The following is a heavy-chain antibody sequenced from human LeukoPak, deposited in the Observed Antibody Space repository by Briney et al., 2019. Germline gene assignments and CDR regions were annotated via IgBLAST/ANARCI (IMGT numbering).Heavy chain of an antibody. V-gene: IGHV3-49*04. CDR2: IRSKAYGGTT. J-gene: IGHJ4*02. Sequence: GGSLRLSCTASGFTFGDYAMSWVRQAPGKGLEWVGSIRSKAYGGTTEYAASVKGRFTISRDDSKSIAYLQMNSLKTEDTAVYYCTRDREDYDILTYRYYFDYWGQGTLVTVSS. CDR1: GFTFGDYA. CDR3: TRDREDYDILTYRYYFDY. D-gene: IGHD3-9*01.